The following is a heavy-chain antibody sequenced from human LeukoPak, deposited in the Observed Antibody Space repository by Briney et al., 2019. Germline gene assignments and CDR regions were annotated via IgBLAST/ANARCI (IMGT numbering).Heavy chain of an antibody. CDR1: GYTFTSYD. Sequence: GASVKVSCKASGYTFTSYDINWVRQATGQGLEWMGWMNPNSGNTGYAQKFQGRVTIIRNTSISTAYMELSSLRSEDTAVYYCARGPVEDYYYYMDVWGKGTTVTVSS. CDR3: ARGPVEDYYYYMDV. V-gene: IGHV1-8*03. J-gene: IGHJ6*03. CDR2: MNPNSGNT.